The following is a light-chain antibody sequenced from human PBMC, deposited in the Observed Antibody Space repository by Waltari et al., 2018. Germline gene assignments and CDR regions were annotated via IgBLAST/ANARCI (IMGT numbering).Light chain of an antibody. CDR1: QSVGTD. Sequence: EIVMTQSQVTLSVSTGERATLSCRASQSVGTDLAWYQQKPGQAPRLLIYGASTRVTGIPARFGGSGSGTQFTLTISSLQSEDFAVYYCQQYNNRRTFGQWTKVEI. J-gene: IGKJ1*01. V-gene: IGKV3-15*01. CDR3: QQYNNRRT. CDR2: GAS.